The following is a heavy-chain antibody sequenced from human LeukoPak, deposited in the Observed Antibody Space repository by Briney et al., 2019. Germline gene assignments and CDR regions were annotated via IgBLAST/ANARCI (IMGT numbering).Heavy chain of an antibody. CDR2: ISGSGVST. CDR1: GFTFSGYA. CDR3: AKVFRSGDLFVSDY. J-gene: IGHJ4*02. D-gene: IGHD4-17*01. V-gene: IGHV3-23*01. Sequence: GGSLRLSCAASGFTFSGYAMSWVRQAPGKGLAWVSLISGSGVSTYCADSVKGRFTISRDNSKNTLYLQMNSLRAEDTAVYYCAKVFRSGDLFVSDYWGQGTLVTVSS.